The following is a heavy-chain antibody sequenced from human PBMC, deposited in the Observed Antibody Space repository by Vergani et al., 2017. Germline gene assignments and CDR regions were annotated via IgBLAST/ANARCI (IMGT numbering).Heavy chain of an antibody. V-gene: IGHV3-23*01. CDR1: GFTFSSYA. Sequence: EVQLLESGGGLVQPGGSLRLSCAASGFTFSSYAMSWVRQAPGKGLEWVSAISGSGGSTYYADSVKGRFTISRDNSKNTLYLQMNSLRAENTAVYYCAKGRIQLWLRGSFDYWGQGTLVTVSS. CDR3: AKGRIQLWLRGSFDY. J-gene: IGHJ4*02. D-gene: IGHD5-18*01. CDR2: ISGSGGST.